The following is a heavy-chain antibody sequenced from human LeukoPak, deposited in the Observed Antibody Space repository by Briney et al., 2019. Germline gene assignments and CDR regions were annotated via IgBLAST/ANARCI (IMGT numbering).Heavy chain of an antibody. D-gene: IGHD2-21*01. CDR3: VRERGPYNDFDI. V-gene: IGHV3-33*01. J-gene: IGHJ3*02. Sequence: GGSLRLSCAASGFSFRNFGMHCVRQAPGKGVEGGGVIWSDRKNKFYADSVKGRFTIFRDNSKKTLDLQLNSLRAEDTALYYCVRERGPYNDFDIWGQGTMVTVSS. CDR1: GFSFRNFG. CDR2: IWSDRKNK.